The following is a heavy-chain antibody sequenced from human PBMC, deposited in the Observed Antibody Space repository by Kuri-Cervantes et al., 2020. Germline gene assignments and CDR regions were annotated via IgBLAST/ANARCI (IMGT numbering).Heavy chain of an antibody. D-gene: IGHD3-10*01. CDR2: IYYSGST. Sequence: ESLKISCTVSGGSISSYYWSWIRQPPGKGLEWIGYIYYSGSTYYNPSLKSRVTISVDTSKNQFSLKLSSVTAADTAVYYCARLWLEWTFDYWGQGTLVTVSS. CDR3: ARLWLEWTFDY. V-gene: IGHV4-59*04. J-gene: IGHJ4*02. CDR1: GGSISSYY.